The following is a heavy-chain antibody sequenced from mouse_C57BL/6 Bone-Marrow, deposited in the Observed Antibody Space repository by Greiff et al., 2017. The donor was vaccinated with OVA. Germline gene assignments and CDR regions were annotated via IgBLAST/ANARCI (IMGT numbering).Heavy chain of an antibody. D-gene: IGHD2-2*01. Sequence: QVQLQQSGAELVKPGASVKISCKASGYAFSSYWMNWVKQRPGKGLEWIGQIYPGDGDTNYNGKFKGKATLTADKSSSTAYMQLSSLTSEDSAVDFCARMRDVYDFYYFDYWGQGTTLTVSS. CDR3: ARMRDVYDFYYFDY. CDR1: GYAFSSYW. CDR2: IYPGDGDT. V-gene: IGHV1-80*01. J-gene: IGHJ2*01.